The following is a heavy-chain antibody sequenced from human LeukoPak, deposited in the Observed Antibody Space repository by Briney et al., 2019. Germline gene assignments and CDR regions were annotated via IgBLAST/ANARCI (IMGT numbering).Heavy chain of an antibody. CDR2: IYHSGGT. CDR1: GASITTYY. V-gene: IGHV4-59*12. D-gene: IGHD6-6*01. Sequence: SETLSLPRTVSGASITTYYWTWIRQPPGKGLEWIGDIYHSGGTNYNPSLTSRVTISLDTSRNQFSLRLSSVTAADTAVYFCARECSTSSEGDYFDY. CDR3: ARECSTSSEGDYFDY. J-gene: IGHJ4*01.